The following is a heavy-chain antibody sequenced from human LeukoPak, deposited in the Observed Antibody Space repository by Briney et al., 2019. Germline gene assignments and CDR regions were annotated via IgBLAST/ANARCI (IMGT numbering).Heavy chain of an antibody. CDR1: GYTFTSYY. V-gene: IGHV1-46*01. Sequence: ASVTVSCKASGYTFTSYYMHWVRQAPGQGLEWMGLINPSGGSTSYAQKFQGRVTMTRDMSTSTVYMELSSLRSEDTAVYYCARSTIAVAGDAFDIWGQGTMVTVSS. CDR3: ARSTIAVAGDAFDI. D-gene: IGHD6-19*01. CDR2: INPSGGST. J-gene: IGHJ3*02.